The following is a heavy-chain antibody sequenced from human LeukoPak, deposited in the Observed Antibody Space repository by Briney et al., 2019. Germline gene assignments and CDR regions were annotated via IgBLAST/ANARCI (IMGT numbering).Heavy chain of an antibody. Sequence: GGSLRLSCAASGFTFSSYAMHWVRQAPGKGLEWVAVISNDGSNKYYADSVKGRFTISRDNSKSTLYLQMNSLRAEDTAVCYCARVLAGGTAYYFDYWGQGTLVTVSS. CDR2: ISNDGSNK. V-gene: IGHV3-30-3*01. CDR1: GFTFSSYA. J-gene: IGHJ4*02. D-gene: IGHD4-23*01. CDR3: ARVLAGGTAYYFDY.